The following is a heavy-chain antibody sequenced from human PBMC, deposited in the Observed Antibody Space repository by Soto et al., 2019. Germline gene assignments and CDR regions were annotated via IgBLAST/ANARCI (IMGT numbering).Heavy chain of an antibody. CDR1: GFTFSDYY. D-gene: IGHD2-21*01. J-gene: IGHJ6*03. V-gene: IGHV3-11*01. CDR2: ISSSGSTI. Sequence: QVQLVESGGGLVKPGGSLRLSCAASGFTFSDYYMSWIRQAPGKGLEWVSYISSSGSTIYYADSVKGRFIISRDNAKNSLYLQMNSLRAEDTAVYYCARDFSQGRYYYYYMDVWGKGTTVTVSS. CDR3: ARDFSQGRYYYYYMDV.